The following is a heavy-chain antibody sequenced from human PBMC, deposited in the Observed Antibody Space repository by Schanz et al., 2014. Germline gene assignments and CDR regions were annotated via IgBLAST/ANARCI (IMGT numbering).Heavy chain of an antibody. CDR2: MYINSGST. CDR3: ARDDFWSGLPNDMRFDP. J-gene: IGHJ5*02. CDR1: GFNVGNNY. Sequence: EVQLEVSGGGLVQPGGSLRLSCEASGFNVGNNYMSWVRQPPGKGLEWISSMYINSGSTQYADSVKGRFIISRDSSKNTLFLQMNSLRAEDSAVYYCARDDFWSGLPNDMRFDPWGQGTLVTVSS. V-gene: IGHV3-66*02. D-gene: IGHD3-3*01.